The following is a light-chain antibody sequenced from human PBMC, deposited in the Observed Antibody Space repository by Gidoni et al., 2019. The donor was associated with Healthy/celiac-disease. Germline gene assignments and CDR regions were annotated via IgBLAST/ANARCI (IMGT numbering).Light chain of an antibody. J-gene: IGLJ2*01. V-gene: IGLV2-14*01. CDR1: NSDVGGYNY. CDR3: SSYTSSSTVV. Sequence: QSDLTQPGSVTGSPGQAITISCTGTNSDVGGYNYVTWYQQHPGKAPKLMIYDVSHRPSGVSNRFSGSKSGNTASLTISGLQAEDEADYYCSSYTSSSTVVFGGGTKLTVL. CDR2: DVS.